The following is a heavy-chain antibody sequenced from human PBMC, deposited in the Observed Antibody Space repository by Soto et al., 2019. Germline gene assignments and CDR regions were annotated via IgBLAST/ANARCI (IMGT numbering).Heavy chain of an antibody. V-gene: IGHV4-31*03. Sequence: SETLSLTCTVSGGSISSGGYYWSWIRQHPGKGLEWIGYIYYSGSTYYNPSLKSRVTISVDTSKNQFSLKLSSVTAADTAVYYCARDIPEFPGITGTTGYFDYWGQGTLVTVSS. J-gene: IGHJ4*02. CDR2: IYYSGST. CDR3: ARDIPEFPGITGTTGYFDY. D-gene: IGHD1-7*01. CDR1: GGSISSGGYY.